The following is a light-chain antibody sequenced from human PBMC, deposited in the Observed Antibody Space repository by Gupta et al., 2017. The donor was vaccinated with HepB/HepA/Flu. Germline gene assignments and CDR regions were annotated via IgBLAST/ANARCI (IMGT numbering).Light chain of an antibody. CDR3: QQRSNWPPVT. CDR2: DAS. J-gene: IGKJ4*01. Sequence: ETALTQSAATLSLSPGERATLPCRVNQSVRSYLDWYQQKPGQAPRLLIYDASNSDTGIPARFSGSGFGKDLTLTISSREQEDFAVYYCQQRSNWPPVTFGGGTKVEIK. V-gene: IGKV3-11*01. CDR1: QSVRSY.